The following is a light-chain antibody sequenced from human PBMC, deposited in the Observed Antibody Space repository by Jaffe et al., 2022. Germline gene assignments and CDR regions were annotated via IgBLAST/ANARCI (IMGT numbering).Light chain of an antibody. J-gene: IGLJ2*01. CDR2: EVN. V-gene: IGLV2-14*03. Sequence: QSALTQPASVSGSPGQSITISCTGTNNDIGSNNHVSWYRQSPGKAPKVIIFEVNNRPSGASHRFSGSKSGNTASLTISGLQADDEADYFCLSYTNRAIRVFGGGTKVTVL. CDR1: NNDIGSNNH. CDR3: LSYTNRAIRV.